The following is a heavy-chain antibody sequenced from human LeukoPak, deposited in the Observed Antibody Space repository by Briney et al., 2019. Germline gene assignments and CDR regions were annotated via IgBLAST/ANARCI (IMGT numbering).Heavy chain of an antibody. Sequence: PETMSLTCSVSGDSVTSYYWSWIRQPPGEGLEWIGYVSYVGTTKYTPSLRSRVIMAVDTAKNNISLRLTSVTAADTAVYYCARLDCSGDGCYNHWGRGTLVTVSS. D-gene: IGHD2-15*01. V-gene: IGHV4-59*08. J-gene: IGHJ4*02. CDR3: ARLDCSGDGCYNH. CDR2: VSYVGTT. CDR1: GDSVTSYY.